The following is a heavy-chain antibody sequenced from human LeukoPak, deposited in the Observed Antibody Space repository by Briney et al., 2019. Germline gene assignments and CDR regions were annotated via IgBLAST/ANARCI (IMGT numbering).Heavy chain of an antibody. D-gene: IGHD6-13*01. V-gene: IGHV3-30*02. CDR3: AKPKQQLVPYGMDV. Sequence: XWVAFIRYDGSNKYYADSVKGRFTISRDNSKNTLYLQMNSLRAEDTAVYYCAKPKQQLVPYGMDVWGQGTTVTVSS. CDR2: IRYDGSNK. J-gene: IGHJ6*02.